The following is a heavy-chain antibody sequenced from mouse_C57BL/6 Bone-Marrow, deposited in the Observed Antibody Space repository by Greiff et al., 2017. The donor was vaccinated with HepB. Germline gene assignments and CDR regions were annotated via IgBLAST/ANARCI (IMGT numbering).Heavy chain of an antibody. V-gene: IGHV1-53*01. J-gene: IGHJ2*01. D-gene: IGHD2-4*01. CDR1: GYTFTSYW. CDR2: INPCNGGT. CDR3: ARYPIIYEYDLYYFDY. Sequence: QVQLQQPGTELVKPGASVKLSCKASGYTFTSYWMHWVKQRPGQGLEWIGNINPCNGGTNYNEKFKSKATLTVDKSSSTAYMQLSSLTSEDSAVYYCARYPIIYEYDLYYFDYWGQGTTLTVSS.